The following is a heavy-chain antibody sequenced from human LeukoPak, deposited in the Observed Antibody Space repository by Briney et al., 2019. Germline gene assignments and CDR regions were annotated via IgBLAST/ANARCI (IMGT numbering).Heavy chain of an antibody. J-gene: IGHJ4*02. CDR3: ARVYGDYRTWDY. Sequence: GGSLRLSCAASGFTFSNYSMNWVRQAPEKGLEWVSSISRSSNDRYYADSVKGRFTISRDNARNSLYLQMNSLRAEDTAVYYCARVYGDYRTWDYWGQGSLVTVSS. D-gene: IGHD4-17*01. CDR2: ISRSSNDR. CDR1: GFTFSNYS. V-gene: IGHV3-21*01.